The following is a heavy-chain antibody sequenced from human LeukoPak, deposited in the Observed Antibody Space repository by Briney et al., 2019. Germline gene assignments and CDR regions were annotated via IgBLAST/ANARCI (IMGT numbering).Heavy chain of an antibody. CDR2: ISGSGGST. CDR1: GFTFSSYW. V-gene: IGHV3-23*01. D-gene: IGHD6-13*01. CDR3: ARDLGPCYSSTWGYDY. J-gene: IGHJ4*02. Sequence: GGSLRLSCAGSGFTFSSYWMSGVRQAPGKGLEWVSGISGSGGSTYYADSVKGRFTISRDNSKNTLYLQMNSLAAEDTAIYYCARDLGPCYSSTWGYDYWGQGSLVTVSS.